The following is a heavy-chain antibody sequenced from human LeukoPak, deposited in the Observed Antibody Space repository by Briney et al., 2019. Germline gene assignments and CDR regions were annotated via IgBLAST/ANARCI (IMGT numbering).Heavy chain of an antibody. D-gene: IGHD6-19*01. CDR2: IYSSGRT. J-gene: IGHJ4*02. CDR1: GGSISRGNYY. V-gene: IGHV4-61*02. CDR3: ARDIHTSDWTKFDY. Sequence: SQTLSLTCNVSGGSISRGNYYWTWIRQPAGKGLEWIGRIYSSGRTNYNPSLKSRVTISVDTSKNQFSLNLSSVTAADTAVYYCARDIHTSDWTKFDYWGQGTSVPVSS.